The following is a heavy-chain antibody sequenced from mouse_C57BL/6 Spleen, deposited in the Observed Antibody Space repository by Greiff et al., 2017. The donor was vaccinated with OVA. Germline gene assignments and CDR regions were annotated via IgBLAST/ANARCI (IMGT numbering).Heavy chain of an antibody. CDR3: ARNYYYGSSYVDWFAY. CDR1: GFSLTSYA. J-gene: IGHJ3*01. CDR2: IWTGGGT. Sequence: VKLVESGPGLVAPSQSLSITCTVSGFSLTSYAISWVRQPPGKGLEWLGVIWTGGGTNYNSALKSRLSISKDNSKSQVFLKMNSLQTDDTARYYCARNYYYGSSYVDWFAYWGQGTLVTVSA. V-gene: IGHV2-9-1*01. D-gene: IGHD1-1*01.